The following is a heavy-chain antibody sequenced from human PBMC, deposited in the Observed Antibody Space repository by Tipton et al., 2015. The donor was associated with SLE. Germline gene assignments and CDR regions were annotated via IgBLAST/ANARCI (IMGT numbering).Heavy chain of an antibody. J-gene: IGHJ4*02. CDR1: GGSFSGYY. CDR3: ARSQQLVGLDY. Sequence: LRLSCAVYGGSFSGYYWSWIRQPPGKGLEWIGEINHSGSTNYNPSLKSRVTISVDTSKNQFSLKLSSVTAADTAVYYCARSQQLVGLDYWGQGTLVTVSS. CDR2: INHSGST. V-gene: IGHV4-34*01. D-gene: IGHD6-13*01.